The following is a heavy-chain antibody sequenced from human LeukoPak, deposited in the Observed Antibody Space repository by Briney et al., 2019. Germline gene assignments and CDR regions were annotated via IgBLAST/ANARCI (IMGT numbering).Heavy chain of an antibody. CDR1: GGTFSSYA. V-gene: IGHV1-69*04. Sequence: SVKVSCKASGGTFSSYAISWVRQAPGQGLEWMGRIIPILGIANYVQKFQGRVTITADKSTSTAYMELSSLRSEDTAVYYCAREKTPYGGPNDYWGQGTLVTVSS. CDR3: AREKTPYGGPNDY. J-gene: IGHJ4*02. D-gene: IGHD4/OR15-4a*01. CDR2: IIPILGIA.